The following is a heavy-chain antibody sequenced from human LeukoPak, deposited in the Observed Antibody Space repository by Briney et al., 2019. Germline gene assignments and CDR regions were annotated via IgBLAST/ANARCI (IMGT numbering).Heavy chain of an antibody. V-gene: IGHV3-49*04. CDR2: IRSKAYGGTT. D-gene: IGHD6-13*01. CDR3: TRDPSSPIAAAGGYYYGMDV. Sequence: PGGSLRLSCTASRFTFGDYAMSWVRQAPGKGLEWVGFIRSKAYGGTTEYAASVKGRFTISRDDSKSIAYLQMNSLKTEDTAVYYCTRDPSSPIAAAGGYYYGMDVWGQGTTVTVSS. CDR1: RFTFGDYA. J-gene: IGHJ6*02.